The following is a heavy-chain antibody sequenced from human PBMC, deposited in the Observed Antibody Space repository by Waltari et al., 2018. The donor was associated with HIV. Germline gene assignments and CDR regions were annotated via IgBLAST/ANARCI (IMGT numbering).Heavy chain of an antibody. Sequence: QVQLVESGGGVVQPGRSLRLSCAASGFTFSSYGMHWVRQAPGKGLEWWAVIWYDGTNKYYADSVKGRFTISRDNSKNTLYLQMNSLRAEDTAVYYCARDRSEGGGYYYYGLDVWGQGTTVTVSS. J-gene: IGHJ6*02. CDR3: ARDRSEGGGYYYYGLDV. V-gene: IGHV3-33*01. CDR2: IWYDGTNK. CDR1: GFTFSSYG. D-gene: IGHD2-15*01.